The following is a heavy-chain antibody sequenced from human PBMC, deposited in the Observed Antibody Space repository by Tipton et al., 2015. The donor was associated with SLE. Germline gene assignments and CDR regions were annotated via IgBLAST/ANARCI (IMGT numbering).Heavy chain of an antibody. V-gene: IGHV1-18*01. CDR1: GYTFSSYS. D-gene: IGHD6-19*01. Sequence: QLVQSGAEVKRTGASVKVSCEASGYTFSSYSVAWVRQAPGQGLEWMGWISGSNGNTNYAQNLQGRVTMTTDTSTNTAYMELRSLTSDDTAVYYCARELGDDSSGCYLFDFWGQGTLVTVSS. J-gene: IGHJ4*02. CDR2: ISGSNGNT. CDR3: ARELGDDSSGCYLFDF.